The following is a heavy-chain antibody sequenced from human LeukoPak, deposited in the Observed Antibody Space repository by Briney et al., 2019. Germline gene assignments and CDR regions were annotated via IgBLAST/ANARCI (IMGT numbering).Heavy chain of an antibody. J-gene: IGHJ4*02. D-gene: IGHD6-19*01. CDR1: GFTFSSYA. CDR2: ISYDGSNK. Sequence: GGSLRPSCAASGFTFSSYAMHWVRQAPGKGLEWVAVISYDGSNKYYADSVKGRFTISRDNSKNTLYLQMNSLRAEDTAVYYCARGSGIAVAGTSSPFDYWGQGTLVTVSS. V-gene: IGHV3-30-3*01. CDR3: ARGSGIAVAGTSSPFDY.